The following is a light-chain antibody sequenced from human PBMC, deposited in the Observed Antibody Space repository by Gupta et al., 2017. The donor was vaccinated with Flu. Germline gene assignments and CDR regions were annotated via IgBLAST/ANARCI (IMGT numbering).Light chain of an antibody. J-gene: IGKJ5*01. V-gene: IGKV3-15*01. CDR3: QQYKNGPPVSIT. CDR2: GAS. Sequence: EIVMTQSPATLSVSPGERATLSCRASQSVSSNLAWYQQKPGQAPRLLIYGASTRATGIPARFSGSGYGTECTLTISSLQSEDFAVYYCQQYKNGPPVSITFGQGTRLEIK. CDR1: QSVSSN.